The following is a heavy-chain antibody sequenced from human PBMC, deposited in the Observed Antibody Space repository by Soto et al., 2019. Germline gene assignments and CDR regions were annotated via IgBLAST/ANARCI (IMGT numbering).Heavy chain of an antibody. CDR1: GYTFTSYD. V-gene: IGHV1-8*02. CDR3: ARGRGSLRYCSSTSCYERDYYYYYMDV. D-gene: IGHD2-2*01. CDR2: MNPNSGNT. Sequence: ASVKVSCKASGYTFTSYDINWVRQAPGQGLEWMGWMNPNSGNTGYAQKFQGRVTMTRNTSISTAYMELSSLRSEDTAVYYCARGRGSLRYCSSTSCYERDYYYYYMDVWGKGTTVTVSS. J-gene: IGHJ6*03.